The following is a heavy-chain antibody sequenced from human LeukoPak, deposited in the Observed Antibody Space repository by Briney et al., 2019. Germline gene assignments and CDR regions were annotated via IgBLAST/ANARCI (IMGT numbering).Heavy chain of an antibody. CDR1: GGSISGGGYY. CDR3: ASSARYCSGGSCYQNFDY. D-gene: IGHD2-15*01. V-gene: IGHV4-31*03. J-gene: IGHJ4*02. CDR2: IYYSGST. Sequence: PSQTLSLTCTVSGGSISGGGYYWSWIRQHPGKGLEWIGYIYYSGSTYYNPSLKSRVTISVDTSKNQFSLKLSSVTAADTAVYYCASSARYCSGGSCYQNFDYWGQGTLVTVSS.